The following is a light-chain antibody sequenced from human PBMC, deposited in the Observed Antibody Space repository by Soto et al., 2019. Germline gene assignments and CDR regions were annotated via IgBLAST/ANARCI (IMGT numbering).Light chain of an antibody. Sequence: DIQMTQSPSSVSAAVGDRVTITCRASQGIRSWLAWYQQKPGKAPKLLIYAASKLQSGVPSRFSGSGYGKDFTLTISSLQPEDFATYYCHQANSFPVTFGQGTRRAI. V-gene: IGKV1D-12*01. CDR1: QGIRSW. CDR2: AAS. J-gene: IGKJ5*01. CDR3: HQANSFPVT.